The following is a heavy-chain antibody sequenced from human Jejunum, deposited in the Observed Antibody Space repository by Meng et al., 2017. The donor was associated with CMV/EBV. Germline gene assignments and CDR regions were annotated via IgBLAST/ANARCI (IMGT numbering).Heavy chain of an antibody. D-gene: IGHD5-12*01. CDR2: IGGSGDSI. V-gene: IGHV3-23*01. CDR3: AKLSGYQTTRNWFDL. CDR1: GFRLSNYG. J-gene: IGHJ5*02. Sequence: SGFRLSNYGVTWVRQAPGKGLGWVAAIGGSGDSIYNADSVKGRFTVSRDKSKNTVSLQMNSLSPEDTAVYYCAKLSGYQTTRNWFDLWGQGTLVTVSS.